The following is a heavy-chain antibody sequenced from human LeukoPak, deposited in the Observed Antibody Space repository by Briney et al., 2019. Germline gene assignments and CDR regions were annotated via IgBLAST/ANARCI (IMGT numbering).Heavy chain of an antibody. J-gene: IGHJ4*02. CDR1: GGSFSGYY. D-gene: IGHD3-22*01. Sequence: SETLSLTCAVYGGSFSGYYWSWIRQPPGKGLEWIGEINHSGSTNYNPSLKSRVTISVDTSKNQFSLKLSSVTAADTAVYYCATKAYYYDSSGYSPKGVFDYWGQETLVTVPS. CDR3: ATKAYYYDSSGYSPKGVFDY. CDR2: INHSGST. V-gene: IGHV4-34*01.